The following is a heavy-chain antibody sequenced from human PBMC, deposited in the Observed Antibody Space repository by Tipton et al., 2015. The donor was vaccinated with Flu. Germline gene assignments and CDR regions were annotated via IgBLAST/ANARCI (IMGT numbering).Heavy chain of an antibody. Sequence: GLVKPSQTLSLTRAISGDSVSSSSPTWNWIRQSPSRGLEWLGRTYYRSKWFTDYAMSVKGRITIKPDTSKNQFSLQLNSLTPEDTAVYYCARDPVDAAAYYGMDVWGQGTTVTVSS. CDR3: ARDPVDAAAYYGMDV. V-gene: IGHV6-1*01. CDR2: TYYRSKWFT. D-gene: IGHD2-8*01. CDR1: GDSVSSSSPT. J-gene: IGHJ6*02.